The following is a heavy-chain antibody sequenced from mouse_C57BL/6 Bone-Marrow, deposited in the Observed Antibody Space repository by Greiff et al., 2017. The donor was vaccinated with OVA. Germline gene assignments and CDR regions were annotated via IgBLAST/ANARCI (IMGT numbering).Heavy chain of an antibody. D-gene: IGHD2-4*01. CDR2: IRNKANNHAT. Sequence: DVKLQESGGGLVQPGGSMKLSCAASGFTFSDAWMDWVRQSPEKGLEWVAEIRNKANNHATYYAESVKGRFTISRDDSKSSVYLQMNSLRAEDTGIYYCTRRSYDYDGPFDYWGQGTTLTVSS. CDR1: GFTFSDAW. J-gene: IGHJ2*01. CDR3: TRRSYDYDGPFDY. V-gene: IGHV6-6*01.